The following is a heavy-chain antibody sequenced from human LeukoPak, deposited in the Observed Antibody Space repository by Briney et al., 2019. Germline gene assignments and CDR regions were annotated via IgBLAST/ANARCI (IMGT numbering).Heavy chain of an antibody. J-gene: IGHJ3*02. CDR2: INHSGST. CDR1: GGSFSGYY. Sequence: SETLSLTCAVYGGSFSGYYWSWIRQPPGKGLEWIGEINHSGSTNYNPSLKSRVTISVDTSKNQFSLKLSSVTAADTAVYYCARGRDDSSGYFAFDIWGQGTMVTVSS. V-gene: IGHV4-34*01. D-gene: IGHD3-22*01. CDR3: ARGRDDSSGYFAFDI.